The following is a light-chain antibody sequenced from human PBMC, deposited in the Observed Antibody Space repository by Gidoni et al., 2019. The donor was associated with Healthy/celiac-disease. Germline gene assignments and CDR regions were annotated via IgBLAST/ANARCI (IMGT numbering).Light chain of an antibody. J-gene: IGKJ1*01. CDR3: QQYGSSPVT. CDR1: QSVISSY. Sequence: EIVLTQSPGNLSLSPGERATLSCRASQSVISSYLAWYQQKPGQAHRLLIYGASSRSTGIPDRFSGSGSGTDFTLTISRLEPEEFAVYYCQQYGSSPVTFGQGTKVEIK. CDR2: GAS. V-gene: IGKV3-20*01.